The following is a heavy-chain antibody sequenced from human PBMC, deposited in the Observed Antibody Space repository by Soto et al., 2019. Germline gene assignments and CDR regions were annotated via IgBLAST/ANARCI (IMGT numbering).Heavy chain of an antibody. J-gene: IGHJ3*02. V-gene: IGHV1-58*01. D-gene: IGHD3-10*01. CDR3: AALTMVRHFSDAFDI. CDR1: RFTFTSSA. CDR2: IVVGSGNT. Sequence: ASVKVSCKASRFTFTSSAVQWVRQARGQRLEWIGWIVVGSGNTNYAQKFQERVTITRDMSTSTAYMELSSLRSEDTAVYYCAALTMVRHFSDAFDIWGQGTMVTVSS.